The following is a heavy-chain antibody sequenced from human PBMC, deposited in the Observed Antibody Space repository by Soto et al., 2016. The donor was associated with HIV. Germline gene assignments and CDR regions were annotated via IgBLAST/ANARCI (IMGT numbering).Heavy chain of an antibody. CDR3: ARGSTFGDYVGYYFES. D-gene: IGHD4-17*01. V-gene: IGHV3-53*02. Sequence: EVQLVETGGGLIQPGGSLRLSCAASGFSVSNSYMSWVRQAPGKGLEWVSVIYKGGSTYYADSVKGRFTISRDNSKNTLYLQMNSLRAEDTAVYFCARGSTFGDYVGYYFESWGQGTLVTVSS. CDR1: GFSVSNSY. CDR2: IYKGGST. J-gene: IGHJ4*02.